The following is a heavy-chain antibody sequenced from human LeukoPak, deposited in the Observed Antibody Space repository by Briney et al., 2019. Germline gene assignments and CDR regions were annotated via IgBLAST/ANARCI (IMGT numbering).Heavy chain of an antibody. J-gene: IGHJ5*02. CDR2: IYTSGST. Sequence: MPSETLSLTCTVSGGSISSGSYYWSWIRQPAGKGLEWIGRIYTSGSTNYNPSLKSRVTISVDTSKNQFSLKLSSVTAADTAVYYCARERVWRYCGGDSCGWFDPWGQGTLVTVSS. CDR1: GGSISSGSYY. D-gene: IGHD2-21*02. CDR3: ARERVWRYCGGDSCGWFDP. V-gene: IGHV4-61*02.